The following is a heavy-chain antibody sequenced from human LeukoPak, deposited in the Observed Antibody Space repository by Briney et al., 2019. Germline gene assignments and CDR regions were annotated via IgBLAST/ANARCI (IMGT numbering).Heavy chain of an antibody. V-gene: IGHV3-7*04. J-gene: IGHJ4*02. D-gene: IGHD5-18*01. CDR2: INQNGSEK. Sequence: PGGSLRLSCPPSVFTFSGCGLSSGAQAPGQGLEWVANINQNGSEKYSVDSVKGRFTISRDNARNSMYLQMNSLRAEDTAVFYCARERRHSHGPSRYWGRGTLVTVSS. CDR3: ARERRHSHGPSRY. CDR1: VFTFSGCG.